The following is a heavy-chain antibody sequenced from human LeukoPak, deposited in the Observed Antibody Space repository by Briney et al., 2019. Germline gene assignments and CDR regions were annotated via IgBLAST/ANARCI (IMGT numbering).Heavy chain of an antibody. CDR1: GFTFSDYY. D-gene: IGHD2-2*01. V-gene: IGHV3-11*05. CDR3: ARDSTRFDP. Sequence: GGSLRLSCAASGFTFSDYYMSWIRQAPGKGLEWVSYISGSSSYTNYADSAKGRFTIPRDNAKDSLYLQMNSLRAEDTAVYYCARDSTRFDPWGQGTLVTVSS. CDR2: ISGSSSYT. J-gene: IGHJ5*02.